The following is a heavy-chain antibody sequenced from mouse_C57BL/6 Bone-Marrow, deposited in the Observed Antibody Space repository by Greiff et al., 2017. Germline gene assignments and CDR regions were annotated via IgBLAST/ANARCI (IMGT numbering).Heavy chain of an antibody. CDR2: ISSGSSTI. V-gene: IGHV5-17*01. Sequence: EVKLVESGGGLVKPGGSLKLSCAASGFTFSDYGMHWVRQAPEKGLEWVAYISSGSSTIYYADTVKGRFTISRDNAKNTLFLQMTSLRSEDTAMYYCARLNWVYDMDYWGQGTSVTVSS. CDR1: GFTFSDYG. CDR3: ARLNWVYDMDY. J-gene: IGHJ4*01. D-gene: IGHD4-1*01.